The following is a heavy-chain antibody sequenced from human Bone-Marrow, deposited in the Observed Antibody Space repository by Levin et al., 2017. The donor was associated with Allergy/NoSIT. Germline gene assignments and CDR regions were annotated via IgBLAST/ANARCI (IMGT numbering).Heavy chain of an antibody. D-gene: IGHD2-15*01. J-gene: IGHJ3*01. V-gene: IGHV4-39*02. CDR2: VYYTAHT. CDR3: VRHSQVDAFDL. CDR1: GGSITSSNDY. Sequence: PSETLSLTCTVSGGSITSSNDYWGWVRQPPGKGLEWIGNVYYTAHTFYNSSLESRVFISVDTSRNHFSLRLASVTAADTALYFCVRHSQVDAFDLWGHGTMVSVS.